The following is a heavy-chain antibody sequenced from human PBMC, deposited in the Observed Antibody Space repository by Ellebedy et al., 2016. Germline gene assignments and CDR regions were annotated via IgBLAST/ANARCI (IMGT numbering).Heavy chain of an antibody. J-gene: IGHJ4*02. Sequence: GESLKISCAASGFMFSAYSMNWVRQAPGKGLEWFSYISSSSETIHYADSVRGRFTISRDNAKNSLYLQMSSLRVEDTAVYYCAKGTAGGAWLVDFWGQGTLVTVSS. CDR1: GFMFSAYS. D-gene: IGHD2-21*02. CDR2: ISSSSETI. CDR3: AKGTAGGAWLVDF. V-gene: IGHV3-48*04.